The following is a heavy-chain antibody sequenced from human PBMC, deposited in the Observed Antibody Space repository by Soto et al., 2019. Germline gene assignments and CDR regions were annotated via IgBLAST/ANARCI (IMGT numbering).Heavy chain of an antibody. Sequence: EVQLVESGGGLVQPGGSLRLSCAASGFTVSSNYRSWVRQAPGKGLEWVSVIYSGGSTYYADSVKGRFTISRDNSKNTLYLQMNSLRAEDTAVYYCASLSNTIFGVYYYYYMDVWGKGTTVTVSS. CDR1: GFTVSSNY. V-gene: IGHV3-66*01. J-gene: IGHJ6*03. D-gene: IGHD3-3*01. CDR2: IYSGGST. CDR3: ASLSNTIFGVYYYYYMDV.